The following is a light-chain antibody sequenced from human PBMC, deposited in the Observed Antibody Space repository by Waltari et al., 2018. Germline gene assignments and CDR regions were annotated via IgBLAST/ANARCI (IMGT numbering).Light chain of an antibody. CDR1: SSNIGRSY. CDR3: GAWDSSLSAGL. Sequence: QSVLTQPPSVSAAPGQKVSISCSGSSSNIGRSYVSWYQQVPGTAPKLLIYDNNKRPSGVSDRFSGSKSGTSASLAITGLQTGYEADYYCGAWDSSLSAGLFGGGTRLTVL. V-gene: IGLV1-51*01. CDR2: DNN. J-gene: IGLJ2*01.